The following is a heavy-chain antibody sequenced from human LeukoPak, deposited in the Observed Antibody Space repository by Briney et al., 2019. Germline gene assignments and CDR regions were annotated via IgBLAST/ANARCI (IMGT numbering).Heavy chain of an antibody. D-gene: IGHD2-21*01. CDR1: GESFSGHY. CDR3: ARVAIDDAFDI. Sequence: SETLSLTCAVYGESFSGHYWSWIRQPPGKGLEWIGEINHSGSTNYNPSLKSRTTISIDTSNNQFSLKLSSVTAADTAVYYCARVAIDDAFDIWGQGTMVTVSS. V-gene: IGHV4-34*01. CDR2: INHSGST. J-gene: IGHJ3*02.